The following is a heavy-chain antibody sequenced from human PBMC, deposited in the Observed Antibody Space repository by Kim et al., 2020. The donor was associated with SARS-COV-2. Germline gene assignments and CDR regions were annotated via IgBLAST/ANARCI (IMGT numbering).Heavy chain of an antibody. Sequence: GSLRLSCAASGFTFSSYAMHWVRQAPGKGLEWVAVISYDGSNKYYADSVKGRFTISRDNSKNTLYLQMNSLRAEDTAVYYCAREDYYDSSGANDYWGQG. CDR3: AREDYYDSSGANDY. CDR2: ISYDGSNK. V-gene: IGHV3-30*04. D-gene: IGHD3-22*01. CDR1: GFTFSSYA. J-gene: IGHJ4*02.